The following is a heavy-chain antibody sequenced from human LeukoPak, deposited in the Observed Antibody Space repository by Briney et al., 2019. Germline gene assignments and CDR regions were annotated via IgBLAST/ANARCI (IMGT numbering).Heavy chain of an antibody. J-gene: IGHJ4*02. CDR1: GFTFSSYS. CDR2: ISYDGKKR. D-gene: IGHD3-10*01. Sequence: GGPLRLFCAASGFTFSSYSMRWVRQAPGEGLEWVAVISYDGKKRFYADSVKGRFTISRDNSKNTVDLQMNSLRAGDMAVYYCARDWGYDSGTYCVYWGQGTLVTVSS. CDR3: ARDWGYDSGTYCVY. V-gene: IGHV3-30*04.